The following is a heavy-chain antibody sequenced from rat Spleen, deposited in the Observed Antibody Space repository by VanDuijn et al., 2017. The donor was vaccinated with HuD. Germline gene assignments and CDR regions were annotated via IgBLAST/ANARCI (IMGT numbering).Heavy chain of an antibody. CDR2: ISTSGGST. D-gene: IGHD1-2*01. Sequence: EVQLVESGGGLVQPGRSLKLSCAASGFTFSNYDMAWVRQAPTKGLEWVATISTSGGSTYYPDSVKGRFTISRDNAKSTLYLQMTSLRSEDTATYYCTRDGIAAHVMDAWGQGASVTVSS. CDR3: TRDGIAAHVMDA. V-gene: IGHV5S23*01. J-gene: IGHJ4*01. CDR1: GFTFSNYD.